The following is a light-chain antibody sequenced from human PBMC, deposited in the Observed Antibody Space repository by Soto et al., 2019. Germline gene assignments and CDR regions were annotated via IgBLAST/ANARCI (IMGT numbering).Light chain of an antibody. CDR1: QSVSSSY. CDR2: GAL. Sequence: EIVLTQSPGTLSLSPGERVTLSCRASQSVSSSYLAWYQQKPGQAPRLLIYGALNRATGIPDRFSASGSGTDFTLTISRLEPEDFAMYYCQQYGSSPPYTFGQGTKLEIK. V-gene: IGKV3-20*01. J-gene: IGKJ2*01. CDR3: QQYGSSPPYT.